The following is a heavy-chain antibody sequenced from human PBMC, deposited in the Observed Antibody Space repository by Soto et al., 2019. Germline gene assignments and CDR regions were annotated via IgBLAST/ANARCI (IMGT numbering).Heavy chain of an antibody. Sequence: PEGTLRLSCAASGFTFSSYAMHWVRQAPGKGLEWVAVISYDGSNKYYADSVKGRFTISRDNSKNTLYLQMNSLRAEDTAVYYCARPDGRSYYYGMDDWGQGTMVTVFS. CDR2: ISYDGSNK. J-gene: IGHJ6*02. CDR3: ARPDGRSYYYGMDD. CDR1: GFTFSSYA. V-gene: IGHV3-30-3*01.